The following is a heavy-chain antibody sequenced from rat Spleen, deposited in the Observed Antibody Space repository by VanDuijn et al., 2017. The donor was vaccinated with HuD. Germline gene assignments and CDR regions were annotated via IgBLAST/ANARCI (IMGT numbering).Heavy chain of an antibody. CDR2: ISYDGSST. V-gene: IGHV5-7*01. D-gene: IGHD1-10*01. CDR1: GFTFSDYN. CDR3: ARHYNNYGVMDA. J-gene: IGHJ4*01. Sequence: EVQLVESGGGLVQPGRSLKLSCAASGFTFSDYNMAWVRQAPKKGLEWVATISYDGSSTYYRDSVKGRFTISRDNAKSTLYLQLDSLRSEDTATYYWARHYNNYGVMDAWGQGASVTVSS.